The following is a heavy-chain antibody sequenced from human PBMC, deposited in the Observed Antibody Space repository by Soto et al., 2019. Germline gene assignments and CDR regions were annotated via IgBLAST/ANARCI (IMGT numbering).Heavy chain of an antibody. V-gene: IGHV3-30-3*01. J-gene: IGHJ6*02. Sequence: PGGSLRLSCAASGFTFSSYAMHWVRQAPGKGLEWVAVISYDGSNKYYADSVKGRFTISRDNSKNTLYLQMNSLRAEDTAVYYCASGITIFGVVIMSGMDVWGQGTTVTVSS. CDR2: ISYDGSNK. CDR3: ASGITIFGVVIMSGMDV. CDR1: GFTFSSYA. D-gene: IGHD3-3*01.